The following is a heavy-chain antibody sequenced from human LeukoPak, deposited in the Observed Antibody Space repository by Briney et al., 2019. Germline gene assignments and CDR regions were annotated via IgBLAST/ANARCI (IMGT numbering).Heavy chain of an antibody. CDR3: AREEDGEAFDI. V-gene: IGHV4-39*07. CDR1: GGSISSSSYY. CDR2: IYYSGST. Sequence: SETLSLTCTVSGGSISSSSYYWGWIRQPPGKGLEWIGSIYYSGSTYYNPSLKSRVTISVDTSKNQFSLKLSSVTAADTAVYYCAREEDGEAFDIWGQGTMVTVSS. J-gene: IGHJ3*02.